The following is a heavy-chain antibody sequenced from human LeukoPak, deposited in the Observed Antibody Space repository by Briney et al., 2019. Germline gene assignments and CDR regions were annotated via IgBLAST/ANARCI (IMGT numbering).Heavy chain of an antibody. CDR3: TRDRGYNWNDLPIDY. V-gene: IGHV3-49*04. CDR2: IRSKAYGGTT. D-gene: IGHD1-1*01. CDR1: GFTFGDYA. Sequence: GGSLRLSCTASGFTFGDYAMSWVRQAPGKGLEWVGFIRSKAYGGTTEYAASVKGRFTVSRDDSKSIAYLQMNSLKTEDTAVYYCTRDRGYNWNDLPIDYWGQGTLVTVSS. J-gene: IGHJ4*02.